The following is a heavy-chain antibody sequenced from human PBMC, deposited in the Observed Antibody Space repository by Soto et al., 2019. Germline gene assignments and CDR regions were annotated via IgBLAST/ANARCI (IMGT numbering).Heavy chain of an antibody. CDR1: GFTFSSYA. D-gene: IGHD2-2*01. CDR2: ISYSGYST. Sequence: PGGSLRLSCAASGFTFSSYAMSWVRQAPGKGLEWVSGISYSGYSTYYAESVKGRFTISRDNSKNTIYLQMNSLRVEDTAVYYCASRTLESCSGNGCYVFDYWGQGTLVTVSS. V-gene: IGHV3-23*01. J-gene: IGHJ4*01. CDR3: ASRTLESCSGNGCYVFDY.